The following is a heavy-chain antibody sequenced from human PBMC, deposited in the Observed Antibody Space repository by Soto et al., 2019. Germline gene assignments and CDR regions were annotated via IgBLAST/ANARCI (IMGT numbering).Heavy chain of an antibody. CDR1: GITFGSRA. CDR2: ITDSGGSA. V-gene: IGHV3-23*01. D-gene: IGHD2-15*01. CDR3: APGSTDSYPVRQICDC. J-gene: IGHJ4*02. Sequence: GGSLSLACVASGITFGSRAMSWVRHAPGEGLQSVSSITDSGGSAKYADSVRRLFTISSDNSKNTIYLPLSSLRAEDSAVYYFAPGSTDSYPVRQICDCWGRRTLVTLSS.